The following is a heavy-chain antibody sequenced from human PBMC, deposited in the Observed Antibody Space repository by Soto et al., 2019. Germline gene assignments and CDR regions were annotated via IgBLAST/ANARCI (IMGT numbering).Heavy chain of an antibody. V-gene: IGHV3-21*01. CDR1: GFAFNSHG. J-gene: IGHJ6*02. Sequence: EVQLVESGGGLVKPGGSLRLSCAASGFAFNSHGMTWVRQAPGKGLEWVSSISISSGYIYYADSVRGRFTISRDNSKNSLSLEMNSLRVDDTAVYFCARAPLLSSRHVNSLYYYGMDVWGPGTTVTVAS. D-gene: IGHD3-16*02. CDR3: ARAPLLSSRHVNSLYYYGMDV. CDR2: ISISSGYI.